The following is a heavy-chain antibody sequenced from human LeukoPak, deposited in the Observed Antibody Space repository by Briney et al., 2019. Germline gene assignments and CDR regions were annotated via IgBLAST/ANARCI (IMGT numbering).Heavy chain of an antibody. Sequence: SETLSLTCAVYGGSITGYYRSWIRQTPGRGLEWVGEIHYTGATSYNPSLKSRATISTDTSKNQFSLRLSSVTAADTAVYYCTRGNILTGYCFDFWGQGALVTVSS. CDR3: TRGNILTGYCFDF. CDR1: GGSITGYY. J-gene: IGHJ4*02. D-gene: IGHD3-9*01. V-gene: IGHV4-34*01. CDR2: IHYTGAT.